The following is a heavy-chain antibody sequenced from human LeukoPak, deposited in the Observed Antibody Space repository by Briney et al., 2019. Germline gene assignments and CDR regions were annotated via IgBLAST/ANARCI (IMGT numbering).Heavy chain of an antibody. V-gene: IGHV3-48*03. CDR2: ISSSGSTI. D-gene: IGHD3-22*01. J-gene: IGHJ2*01. Sequence: GGSLRLSCAASGFTFSRYEMNWGRQAPGRGLEWVSYISSSGSTIYYADSVKGRFTISRDNAKNSLYLQMNSLRAEDTAVYYCARVGGTYYYDSSGYYLVGYFDLWGRGALVTVSS. CDR3: ARVGGTYYYDSSGYYLVGYFDL. CDR1: GFTFSRYE.